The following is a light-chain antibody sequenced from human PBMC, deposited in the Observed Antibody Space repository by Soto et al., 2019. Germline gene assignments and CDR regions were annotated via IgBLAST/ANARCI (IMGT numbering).Light chain of an antibody. CDR3: HQSYSTPT. Sequence: DIQMTQSPSSLSASVGDRVTITCRASKSISSYLNWYQQKPGKAPKLLIYAASSLQSGVPSRFSGSGSGTDFTLTIRSMQPEEFGTYYCHQSYSTPTFGQGTKVEIK. CDR1: KSISSY. V-gene: IGKV1-39*01. J-gene: IGKJ1*01. CDR2: AAS.